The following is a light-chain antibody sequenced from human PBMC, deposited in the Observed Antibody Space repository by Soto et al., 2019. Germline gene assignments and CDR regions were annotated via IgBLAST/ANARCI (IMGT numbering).Light chain of an antibody. CDR1: QSVRNY. CDR3: QQRSKMPLT. V-gene: IGKV3-11*01. Sequence: EIVLTQSPATLSLSPGETATLSCRASQSVRNYLAWYQQKPGQAPSLLIYDASNRATGIPARFSGSGSETDFTLTISSLEPEDCAIYYCQQRSKMPLTFGHGTKVDIK. CDR2: DAS. J-gene: IGKJ1*01.